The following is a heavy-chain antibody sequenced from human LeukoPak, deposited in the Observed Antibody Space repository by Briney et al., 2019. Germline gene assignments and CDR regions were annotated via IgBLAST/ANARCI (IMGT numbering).Heavy chain of an antibody. Sequence: GGSLRLSCAASGFTFSSYSMNWVRQAPGKGLEWVSYISSSSSTIYYADSVKSRFTISRDNAKNSLYLQMNSLRDEDTAVYYCAREREGTKWFGELLNYYYYGMDVWGQGTTVTVSS. D-gene: IGHD3-10*01. CDR2: ISSSSSTI. CDR1: GFTFSSYS. J-gene: IGHJ6*02. CDR3: AREREGTKWFGELLNYYYYGMDV. V-gene: IGHV3-48*02.